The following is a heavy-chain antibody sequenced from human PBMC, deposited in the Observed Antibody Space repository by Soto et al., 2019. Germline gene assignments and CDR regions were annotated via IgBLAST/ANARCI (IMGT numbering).Heavy chain of an antibody. CDR1: GLTFSSYN. CDR2: ISSSSSII. D-gene: IGHD5-18*01. J-gene: IGHJ4*02. V-gene: IGHV3-48*02. CDR3: ARDVQRRGYNYGSFDY. Sequence: GGSLRLSCAASGLTFSSYNMNWVRQAPGKGLEWVSYISSSSSIIYYADSVKGRFTISRDNARNSLHLQINSLRDEDTAVYYCARDVQRRGYNYGSFDYWGQGTLVTVSS.